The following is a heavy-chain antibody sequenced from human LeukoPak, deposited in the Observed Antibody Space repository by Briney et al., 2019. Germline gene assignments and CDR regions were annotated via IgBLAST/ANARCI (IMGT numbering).Heavy chain of an antibody. CDR2: IRSKANSYAT. J-gene: IGHJ4*02. V-gene: IGHV3-73*01. D-gene: IGHD6-13*01. Sequence: GGSLKLSCAASGFTFSGSAMHWVRQASGKGLEWVGRIRSKANSYATAYAASVKGRITISRDDSKNTAYLQMNSLKTEDTAVYYCTRALAAAANFDYWGQGTLVTVSS. CDR3: TRALAAAANFDY. CDR1: GFTFSGSA.